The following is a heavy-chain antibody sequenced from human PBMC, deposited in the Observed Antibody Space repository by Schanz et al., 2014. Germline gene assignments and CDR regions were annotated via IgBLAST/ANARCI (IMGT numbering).Heavy chain of an antibody. D-gene: IGHD2-2*01. CDR1: GYTFNNYT. CDR3: ARGRGCYAY. V-gene: IGHV1-69*02. Sequence: ELKKPGTSVKVSCKASGYTFNNYTYVMIWVRQSPGHGLEWMGRIIPILGIANYAQKFQGRVTITADKSKSTAYMELISLRSEDTAVYYCARGRGCYAYRGPGTLDTVSS. J-gene: IGHJ4*02. CDR2: IIPILGIA.